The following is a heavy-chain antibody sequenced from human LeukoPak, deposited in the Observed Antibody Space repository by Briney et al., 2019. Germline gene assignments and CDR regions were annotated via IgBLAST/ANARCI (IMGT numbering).Heavy chain of an antibody. D-gene: IGHD6-13*01. CDR3: ARRVAAAGTDWFDP. CDR1: GGSISSSSYY. CDR2: IYYGGST. V-gene: IGHV4-39*01. Sequence: SETLSLTCTVSGGSISSSSYYWGWIRQPPGKGLEWIGSIYYGGSTYYNPSLKSRVTISVDTSKNQFSLKLSSVTAADTAVYYCARRVAAAGTDWFDPWGQGTLVTVSS. J-gene: IGHJ5*02.